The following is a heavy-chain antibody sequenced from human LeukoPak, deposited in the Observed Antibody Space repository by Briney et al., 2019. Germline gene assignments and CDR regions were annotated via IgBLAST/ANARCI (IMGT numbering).Heavy chain of an antibody. CDR2: ISSGGNVE. D-gene: IGHD3-9*01. Sequence: GGSLRLSCAASGFTFSSYEMNWVRQAPGKGLEWVAHISSGGNVEYYLDSVRGRFTMSRDNAKSLLFLQMNSLRAEDAAVYYCARDTLNGPFVISLDYWGQGALVTVSS. V-gene: IGHV3-48*03. J-gene: IGHJ4*02. CDR3: ARDTLNGPFVISLDY. CDR1: GFTFSSYE.